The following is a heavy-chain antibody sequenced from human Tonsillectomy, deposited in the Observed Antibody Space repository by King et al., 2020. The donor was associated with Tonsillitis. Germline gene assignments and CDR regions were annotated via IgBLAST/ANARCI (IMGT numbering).Heavy chain of an antibody. D-gene: IGHD3-3*02. J-gene: IGHJ6*03. CDR3: VEKPKDELSLNLSPVTDAEPALYCSVAVIFGVSHPGATGREAFSYMDV. V-gene: IGHV4-31*03. CDR1: GVSVYSGGYY. CDR2: IHYSGTT. Sequence: QVQLQESGPGLVKPPQTLSLTCTVSGVSVYSGGYYWSWIRQHPGKGLEWIGYIHYSGTTHYNPSLKSRISFSVDKSNNDFSLKLTSVTAADTAVYYFVEKPKDELSLNLSPVTDAEPALYCSVAVIFGVSHPGATGREAFSYMDVWGRGTTVIVSS.